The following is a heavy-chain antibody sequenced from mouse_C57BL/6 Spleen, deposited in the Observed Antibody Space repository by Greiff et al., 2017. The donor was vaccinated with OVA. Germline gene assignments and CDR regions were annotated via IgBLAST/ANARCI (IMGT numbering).Heavy chain of an antibody. CDR2: IRNKANGYTT. J-gene: IGHJ1*03. CDR3: VEAHCDGYCWYFDD. CDR1: GFTFTDYY. Sequence: EVHLVESGGGLVQPGASLRLSCAASGFTFTDYYMSWVRQPPGKAPEWLALIRNKANGYTTEYTASVKGRFTISRDNSQNILYLQMTTLRAEDSATYYGVEAHCDGYCWYFDDWGTGTTVTVSS. D-gene: IGHD2-3*01. V-gene: IGHV7-4*01.